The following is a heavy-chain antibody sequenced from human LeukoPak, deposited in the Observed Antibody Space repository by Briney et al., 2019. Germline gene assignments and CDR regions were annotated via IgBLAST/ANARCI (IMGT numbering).Heavy chain of an antibody. V-gene: IGHV1-69*04. D-gene: IGHD3-9*01. J-gene: IGHJ4*02. CDR3: ARGPYYDILAGYYAG. CDR1: GGTFSSYA. CDR2: IIPILGIA. Sequence: SVKVSCKASGGTFSSYAISWVRQAPGQGLEWMGRIIPILGIANYAQKLQGRVTITADKSTSTAYMELSSLRSEDTAVYYCARGPYYDILAGYYAGWGQGTLVTVSS.